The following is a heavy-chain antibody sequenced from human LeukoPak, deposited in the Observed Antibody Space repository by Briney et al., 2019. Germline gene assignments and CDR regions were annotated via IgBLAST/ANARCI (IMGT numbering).Heavy chain of an antibody. CDR1: GYFFTSYY. CDR3: ARVRGNIAVAADY. V-gene: IGHV1-46*01. CDR2: INPSGGST. D-gene: IGHD6-19*01. Sequence: GASVKVSCKASGYFFTSYYMHWVRQAPGQGLEWMGIINPSGGSTSYAQKFQGRVTMTRDMSTSTVYMELSSLRSEDTAVYYCARVRGNIAVAADYWGQGTLVTVSS. J-gene: IGHJ4*02.